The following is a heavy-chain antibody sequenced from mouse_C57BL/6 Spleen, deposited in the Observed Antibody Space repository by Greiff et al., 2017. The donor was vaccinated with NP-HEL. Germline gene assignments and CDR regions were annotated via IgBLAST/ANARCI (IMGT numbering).Heavy chain of an antibody. Sequence: EVQLVEPGGGLVKPGGSLKLSCAASGFTFSSYAMSWVRQTPEKRLEWVATISDGGSYTYYPDNVKGRFTISRDNAKNNLYLQMSHLKSEDTAMYYCARDRGTTPYWYFDVWGTGTTVTVSS. J-gene: IGHJ1*03. CDR2: ISDGGSYT. D-gene: IGHD3-1*01. CDR3: ARDRGTTPYWYFDV. CDR1: GFTFSSYA. V-gene: IGHV5-4*01.